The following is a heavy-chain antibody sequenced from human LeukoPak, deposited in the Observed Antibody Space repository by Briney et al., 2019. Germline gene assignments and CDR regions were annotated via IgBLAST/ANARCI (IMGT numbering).Heavy chain of an antibody. Sequence: QPGGSLRLSCAASGFTFSTYGMHWVRQAPGKGLGWVAVIWSDGSDKYYADSMEGRLTISRDNSKNTVSLQMNSLRAEDTAVYYCARRGSKIYSFDIWGQGTLVTVSS. CDR1: GFTFSTYG. D-gene: IGHD3-16*01. CDR2: IWSDGSDK. V-gene: IGHV3-33*01. CDR3: ARRGSKIYSFDI. J-gene: IGHJ3*02.